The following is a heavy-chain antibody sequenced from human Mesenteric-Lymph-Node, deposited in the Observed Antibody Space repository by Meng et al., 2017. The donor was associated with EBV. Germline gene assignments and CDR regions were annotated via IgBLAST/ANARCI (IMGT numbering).Heavy chain of an antibody. CDR3: ARVARGSTQRGAFDY. Sequence: QVQRGQAGDGVKKPGASVKVSCKASGYTFTGYYMHWVRQAPGQGLEWMGWTNPNSGGTNYAQKFQGWVTMTRDTSISPAYMELSRLRSDDTAVYYCARVARGSTQRGAFDYWGQGTLVTVSS. J-gene: IGHJ4*02. CDR1: GYTFTGYY. CDR2: TNPNSGGT. D-gene: IGHD6-13*01. V-gene: IGHV1-2*04.